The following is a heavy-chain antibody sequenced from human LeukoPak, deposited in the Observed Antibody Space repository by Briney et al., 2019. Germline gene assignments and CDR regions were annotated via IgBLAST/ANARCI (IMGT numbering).Heavy chain of an antibody. CDR3: ARDQTCSSTSCHYYYYYYGMDV. CDR1: GYTFTSYG. CDR2: ISAYNGNT. Sequence: ASVKVSCKASGYTFTSYGISWVRQAPGQGLEWMGWISAYNGNTNYAQKLQGRVTMTTDTSTSTAYMELRSLRSDDTAVYYCARDQTCSSTSCHYYYYYYGMDVWGQGTTVTVSS. J-gene: IGHJ6*02. V-gene: IGHV1-18*01. D-gene: IGHD2-2*01.